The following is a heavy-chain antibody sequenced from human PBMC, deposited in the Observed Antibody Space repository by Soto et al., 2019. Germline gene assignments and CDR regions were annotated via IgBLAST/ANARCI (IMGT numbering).Heavy chain of an antibody. CDR1: GGSFSGYY. CDR3: ARLYSVVTPLDYGMDV. V-gene: IGHV4-34*01. CDR2: INHSGST. J-gene: IGHJ6*02. D-gene: IGHD2-21*02. Sequence: PSETLSLTCAVYGGSFSGYYWSWIRQPPGKGLEWIGEINHSGSTNYNPSLKSRVTISVDTSKNQFSLKLSSVTAADTAVYYCARLYSVVTPLDYGMDVWGQGTTVTVS.